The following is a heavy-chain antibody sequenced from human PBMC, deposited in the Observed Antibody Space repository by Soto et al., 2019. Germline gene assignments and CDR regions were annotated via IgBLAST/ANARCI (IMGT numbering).Heavy chain of an antibody. Sequence: ASVKVSCKASGYTFTSYDINWVRQATGQGLEWMGWMNPNSGNTGYAQKFQGRVTMTRNTSISTAYMELSSLRSEDTAVYYCSREAPDGITGTTFAYYYYYMDVWGKGTTVTVSS. CDR2: MNPNSGNT. J-gene: IGHJ6*03. CDR1: GYTFTSYD. CDR3: SREAPDGITGTTFAYYYYYMDV. V-gene: IGHV1-8*01. D-gene: IGHD1-7*01.